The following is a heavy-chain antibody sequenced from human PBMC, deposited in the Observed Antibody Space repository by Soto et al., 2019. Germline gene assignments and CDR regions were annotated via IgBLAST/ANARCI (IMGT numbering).Heavy chain of an antibody. CDR2: MNPNSGNT. CDR1: GYTFTSYD. CDR3: ARGGCSGGSCYSDYYYGMDV. Sequence: VSVKVSCKASGYTFTSYDINWVRQATGQGLEWMGWMNPNSGNTGYAQKFQGRVTMTRNTSISTAYMELSSLRSEDTAVYYCARGGCSGGSCYSDYYYGMDVWGQGTTVTVSS. J-gene: IGHJ6*02. V-gene: IGHV1-8*01. D-gene: IGHD2-15*01.